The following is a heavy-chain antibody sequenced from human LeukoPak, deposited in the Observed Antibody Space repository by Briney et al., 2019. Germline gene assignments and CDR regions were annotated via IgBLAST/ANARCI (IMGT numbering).Heavy chain of an antibody. CDR2: IRSSSSYI. CDR3: ARGQYSSSWYAAWFDP. D-gene: IGHD6-13*01. Sequence: GGSLRLSCAASGFTFSSYSMNWVRQAPGKGLEWVSSIRSSSSYIYYADSVKGRFTISRDNAKNSLYLQMNSLRAEDTAVYYCARGQYSSSWYAAWFDPWGQGTLVTVSS. J-gene: IGHJ5*02. CDR1: GFTFSSYS. V-gene: IGHV3-21*01.